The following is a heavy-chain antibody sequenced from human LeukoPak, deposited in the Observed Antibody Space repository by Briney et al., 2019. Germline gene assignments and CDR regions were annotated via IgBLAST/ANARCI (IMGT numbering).Heavy chain of an antibody. CDR3: ARMVRGVINPCDH. V-gene: IGHV3-23*01. D-gene: IGHD3-10*01. CDR1: GFTFSNYA. CDR2: ISNSGSFT. J-gene: IGHJ4*02. Sequence: GGSLRLSCAASGFTFSNYAMSWVRQAPGKGLEWVSAISNSGSFTYFADSVKGRFTISRDNSKNTLFLQMNSLRADDTAVYYCARMVRGVINPCDHWGQGTLVTVSS.